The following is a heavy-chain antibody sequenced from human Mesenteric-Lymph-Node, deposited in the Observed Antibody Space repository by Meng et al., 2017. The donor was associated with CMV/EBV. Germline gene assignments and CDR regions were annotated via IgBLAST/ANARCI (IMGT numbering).Heavy chain of an antibody. CDR2: FSRSGEST. Sequence: GGSLRLSRAASGFTFSSHAMSWVRQAPGKGLEWVSGFSRSGESTYYADSVRGRFTISRDNSKNTLYLQMNSLRAEDTALYYCAKGSRDGYNGLFDYWGQGALVTVSS. CDR1: GFTFSSHA. J-gene: IGHJ4*02. D-gene: IGHD5-24*01. V-gene: IGHV3-23*01. CDR3: AKGSRDGYNGLFDY.